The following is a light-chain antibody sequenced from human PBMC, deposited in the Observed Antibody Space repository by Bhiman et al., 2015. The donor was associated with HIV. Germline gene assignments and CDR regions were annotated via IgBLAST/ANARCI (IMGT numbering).Light chain of an antibody. CDR2: DVS. V-gene: IGLV2-14*03. Sequence: QSALTQPASVSGSPGQSITISCTGTSSDVGTYNHVSWYQQLPGKAPKLIIYDVSQRPSGISNRFSGSKSGNTASLTISGLQAEDEADYYCTSYTVTASFVFGGATKVTVL. J-gene: IGLJ1*01. CDR1: SSDVGTYNH. CDR3: TSYTVTASFV.